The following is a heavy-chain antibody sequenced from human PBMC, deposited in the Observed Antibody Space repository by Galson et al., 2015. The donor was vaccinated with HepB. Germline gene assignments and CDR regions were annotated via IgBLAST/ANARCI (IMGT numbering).Heavy chain of an antibody. V-gene: IGHV1-3*01. Sequence: SVKVSCKASGYTFTSYAMHWVRQAPGQRLEWMGWINAGNGNTKYSQKFQGRVTITADESTSTAYMELSSLRSEDTAVYYCARAPSLGPFVGATFYYYYGMDVWGQGTTVTVSS. J-gene: IGHJ6*02. CDR2: INAGNGNT. CDR1: GYTFTSYA. D-gene: IGHD1-26*01. CDR3: ARAPSLGPFVGATFYYYYGMDV.